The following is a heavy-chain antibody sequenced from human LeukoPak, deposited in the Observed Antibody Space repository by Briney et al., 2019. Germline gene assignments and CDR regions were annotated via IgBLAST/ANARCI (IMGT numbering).Heavy chain of an antibody. CDR1: GGSISSSSYY. CDR2: IYYSGST. D-gene: IGHD5-24*01. J-gene: IGHJ4*02. Sequence: SETLSLTCTVSGGSISSSSYYWGWIRQPPGKGLEWIGSIYYSGSTYYNPSLKSRVTISVDTSKNQFSLKLSSVTAADTAVYYCARERDGYNSFSDYWGQGTLVTVSS. CDR3: ARERDGYNSFSDY. V-gene: IGHV4-39*02.